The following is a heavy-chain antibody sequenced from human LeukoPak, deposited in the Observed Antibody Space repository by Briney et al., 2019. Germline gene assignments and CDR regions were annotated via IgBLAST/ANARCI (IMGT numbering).Heavy chain of an antibody. CDR1: GFTFSDYS. D-gene: IGHD3-22*01. Sequence: GGSLRLSCAASGFTFSDYSFNWVRQAPGKGLEWVSSISGNGAHPYYADSVRGRFSISRDFSRNAVFLQMSSLRVEDTATYYCAKAVDGRGYYFERGADFWGQGTMVTVSS. J-gene: IGHJ4*02. CDR2: ISGNGAHP. CDR3: AKAVDGRGYYFERGADF. V-gene: IGHV3-23*01.